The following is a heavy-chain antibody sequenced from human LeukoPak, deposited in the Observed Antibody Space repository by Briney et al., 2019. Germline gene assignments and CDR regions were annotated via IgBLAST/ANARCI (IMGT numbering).Heavy chain of an antibody. Sequence: GASVTVSCKASGGTFSSYAISWVRQAPGQGLEWMGGIIPIFGTANYAQKFQGRVTITADESTSTAYMELSSLRSEDTAVYYCARDRRAVAGAPYNWFDPWGQGTLVTVSS. CDR2: IIPIFGTA. J-gene: IGHJ5*02. CDR1: GGTFSSYA. D-gene: IGHD6-19*01. CDR3: ARDRRAVAGAPYNWFDP. V-gene: IGHV1-69*01.